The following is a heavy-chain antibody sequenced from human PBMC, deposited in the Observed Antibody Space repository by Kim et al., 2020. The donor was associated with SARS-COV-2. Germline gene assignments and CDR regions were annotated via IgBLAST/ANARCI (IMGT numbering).Heavy chain of an antibody. D-gene: IGHD3-10*01. V-gene: IGHV7-4-1*02. CDR2: INTNTGNP. J-gene: IGHJ4*02. Sequence: ASVKVSCKASGYTFTSYAMNWVRQAPGQGLEWMGWINTNTGNPTYAQGFTGRFVFSLDTSVSTAYLQISSLKAEDTAVYYCARVGGWSGRWLQQTDYYFDYWGQGTLVTVSS. CDR1: GYTFTSYA. CDR3: ARVGGWSGRWLQQTDYYFDY.